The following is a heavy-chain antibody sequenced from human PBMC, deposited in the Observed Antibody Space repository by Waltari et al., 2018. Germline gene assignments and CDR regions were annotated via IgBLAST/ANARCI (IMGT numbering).Heavy chain of an antibody. CDR3: AREMVATTYYYGMDV. Sequence: QVQLVQSGAEVKKPGASVKVSCKASGYTFTSYAMHWVRQAPGQRLEWMGWINSGHVNTNYSQKFHGTVTITSDASASTAYMELSSLRSEYTAVYYCAREMVATTYYYGMDVWGQGTTVTVSS. V-gene: IGHV1-3*01. J-gene: IGHJ6*02. CDR2: INSGHVNT. D-gene: IGHD5-12*01. CDR1: GYTFTSYA.